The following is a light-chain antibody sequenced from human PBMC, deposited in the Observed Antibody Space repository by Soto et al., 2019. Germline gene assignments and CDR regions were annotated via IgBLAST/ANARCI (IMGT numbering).Light chain of an antibody. CDR2: DAS. CDR1: QSVSSY. CDR3: QQRSNWPRT. V-gene: IGKV3-11*01. J-gene: IGKJ1*01. Sequence: EIVLTQSPATLSLSPGERATLSCRASQSVSSYLAWYQQKPGQAPRLLIYDASNRATGIPARFSGSGSGTDFTLTISSLEPEDFAVYYCQQRSNWPRTFGQATNVDIK.